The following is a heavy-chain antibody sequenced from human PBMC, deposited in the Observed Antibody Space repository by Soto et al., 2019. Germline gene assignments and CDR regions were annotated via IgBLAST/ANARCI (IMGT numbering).Heavy chain of an antibody. V-gene: IGHV3-30*04. Sequence: QVQLVESGGGVVQPGGSLRLSCVASGFAFRTYSLHWVRQAPGKGLEWVAVISYDGMNAYYPDSVKGRFTVSRDNSKNSLYLHMTSLRPEDTAVFYCARGGEKIRRVPDYYYGMDVWGQGTKVTISS. J-gene: IGHJ6*02. CDR2: ISYDGMNA. D-gene: IGHD7-27*01. CDR1: GFAFRTYS. CDR3: ARGGEKIRRVPDYYYGMDV.